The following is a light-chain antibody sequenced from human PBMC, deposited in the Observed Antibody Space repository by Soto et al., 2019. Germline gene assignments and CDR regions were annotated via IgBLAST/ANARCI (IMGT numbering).Light chain of an antibody. J-gene: IGLJ2*01. V-gene: IGLV2-8*01. CDR1: FNDVGGYNY. CDR2: EVY. Sequence: QSVLTQPPSASGSPGQSVTISCTGTFNDVGGYNYVSWYQQHPGKAPKVIIYEVYKRPSGVPDRFSGSKSGKTASLTVSGLQADDEADYYCSSYTSSTTLVVFGGGTKLTVL. CDR3: SSYTSSTTLVV.